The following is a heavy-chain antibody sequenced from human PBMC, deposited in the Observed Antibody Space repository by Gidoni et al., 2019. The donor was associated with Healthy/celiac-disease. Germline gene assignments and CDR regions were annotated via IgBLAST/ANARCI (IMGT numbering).Heavy chain of an antibody. CDR2: SYSGGST. CDR3: AKLSLYSSSLGDYFDY. D-gene: IGHD6-13*01. CDR1: GFTVSSNY. V-gene: IGHV3-66*02. J-gene: IGHJ4*02. Sequence: EVQLVESGGGLVQPGGSLRLSCAASGFTVSSNYMSWVRQAPGKGLEWVSVSYSGGSTYYADSVKGRFTISRDNSKNTLYLQMNSLRAEDTAVYYCAKLSLYSSSLGDYFDYWGQGTLVTVSS.